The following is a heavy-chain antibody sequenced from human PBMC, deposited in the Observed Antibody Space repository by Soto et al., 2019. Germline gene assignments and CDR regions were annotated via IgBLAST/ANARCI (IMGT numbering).Heavy chain of an antibody. J-gene: IGHJ5*02. Sequence: QVQLVQSGAEEKKPGASVKVSCKASGYTFTSYAMHWVRQAPGQRLEWMGWINAGNGNTKYSQKFQGRVTITRDTSASTAYMELSSLRSEDTAVSYCAREESYDDNWFDPWGQGTLVTVSS. CDR2: INAGNGNT. V-gene: IGHV1-3*05. D-gene: IGHD1-26*01. CDR1: GYTFTSYA. CDR3: AREESYDDNWFDP.